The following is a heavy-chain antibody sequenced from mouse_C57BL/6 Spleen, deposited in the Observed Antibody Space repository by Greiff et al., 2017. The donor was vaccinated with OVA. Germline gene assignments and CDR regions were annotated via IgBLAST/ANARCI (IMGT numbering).Heavy chain of an antibody. D-gene: IGHD2-4*01. V-gene: IGHV14-4*01. Sequence: VQLKESGAELVRPGASVKLSCTASGFNIKDDYMHWVKQRPEQGLEWIGWIDPENGDTEYASKFQGKATITADTSSNTAYLQLSSLTSEDTAVYYCTTDDYDGGDFDYWGQGTTLTVSS. CDR2: IDPENGDT. CDR3: TTDDYDGGDFDY. J-gene: IGHJ2*01. CDR1: GFNIKDDY.